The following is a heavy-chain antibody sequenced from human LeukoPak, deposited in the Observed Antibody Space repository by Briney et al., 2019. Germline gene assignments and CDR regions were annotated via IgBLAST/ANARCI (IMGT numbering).Heavy chain of an antibody. CDR1: AFIFSGHW. CDR2: IKEDGSKK. CDR3: ARRYFDY. V-gene: IGHV3-7*01. Sequence: GGSLRLSCEGSAFIFSGHWMNWVRQTPGKGLEWVANIKEDGSKKYYVDSVKGRFTISRDNAKNSLYLEMNSLRAEDTAVYYCARRYFDYWGQGTLVTVSS. J-gene: IGHJ4*02.